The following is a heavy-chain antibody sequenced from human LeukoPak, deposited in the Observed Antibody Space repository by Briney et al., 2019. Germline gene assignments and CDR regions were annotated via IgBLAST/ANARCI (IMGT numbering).Heavy chain of an antibody. V-gene: IGHV1-8*03. CDR1: GYTFTSYD. J-gene: IGHJ6*03. CDR3: ARVKYQLLWSRYYYYMDV. CDR2: MNPNSGNT. Sequence: ASVKVSCKASGYTFTSYDINWVRPATGQGLEWMGWMNPNSGNTGYAQKFQGRVTITRNTSISTAYMELSSLRSEDTAVYYCARVKYQLLWSRYYYYMDVWGKGTTVTVSS. D-gene: IGHD2-2*01.